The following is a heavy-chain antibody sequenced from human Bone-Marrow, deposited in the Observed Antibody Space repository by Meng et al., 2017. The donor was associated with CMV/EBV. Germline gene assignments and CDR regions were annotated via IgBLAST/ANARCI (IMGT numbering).Heavy chain of an antibody. CDR2: IIPIFGTA. Sequence: VQLGRAGAGVKKPGSSVKVSCKASGGTFSSYAISWVRQAPGQGLEWMGGIIPIFGTANYAQKFQGRGTITADESTSTAYMELSSLRSEDTAVYYCASPIAVAGYYFDYWGQGTLVTVSS. CDR1: GGTFSSYA. D-gene: IGHD6-19*01. V-gene: IGHV1-69*12. CDR3: ASPIAVAGYYFDY. J-gene: IGHJ4*02.